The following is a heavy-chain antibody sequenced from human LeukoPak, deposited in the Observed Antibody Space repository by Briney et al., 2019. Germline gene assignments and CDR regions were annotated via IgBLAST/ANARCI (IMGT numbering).Heavy chain of an antibody. V-gene: IGHV1-8*01. D-gene: IGHD7-27*01. Sequence: ASMKVSCKASGYTFVSYDINWVRQATGQGPEWMGWMSPKSGNTGYAQKFQGRVTMTRDTSINTACMELSGLISEDTAVYYCTRGPPNWGYDFWGQGTLVTVSS. CDR3: TRGPPNWGYDF. CDR2: MSPKSGNT. CDR1: GYTFVSYD. J-gene: IGHJ4*02.